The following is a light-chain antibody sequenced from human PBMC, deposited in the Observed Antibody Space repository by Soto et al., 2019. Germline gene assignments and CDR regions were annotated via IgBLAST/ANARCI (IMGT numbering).Light chain of an antibody. V-gene: IGKV3-11*01. CDR1: QSVSSY. CDR2: DAS. Sequence: EIVLTQSLATLSLSPGERATLSCRASQSVSSYLAWYQQKPGQAPRLLIYDASNRATGIPARFSGSGSGTDFTLTISSLEPEDFAVYCCQQRSNWPPITFGQGTRLEIK. J-gene: IGKJ5*01. CDR3: QQRSNWPPIT.